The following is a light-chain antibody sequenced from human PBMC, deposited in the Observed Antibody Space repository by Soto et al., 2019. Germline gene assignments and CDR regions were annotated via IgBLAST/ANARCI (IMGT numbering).Light chain of an antibody. V-gene: IGKV3-20*01. J-gene: IGKJ1*01. CDR2: DAS. Sequence: TVLTQSPGTLSLSPWDRATLSCRASQSVSSSYLAWYQQKPGQAPRLLIYDASRRATGIPDRFSGSGSGTEFTLTISSLQSEDFAVYYCQQYNNWPTWTFGQGTKVDIK. CDR3: QQYNNWPTWT. CDR1: QSVSSSY.